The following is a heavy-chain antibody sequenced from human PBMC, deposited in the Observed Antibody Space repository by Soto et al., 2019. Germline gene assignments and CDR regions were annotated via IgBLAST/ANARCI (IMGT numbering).Heavy chain of an antibody. V-gene: IGHV1-3*01. Sequence: GASVKVSCKASGYTFTSYAMHWVRQAPGQRLEWMGWINAGNGNTKYSQKFQGRVTITRDTSASTAYMELSSLRSEDTAVYYCARNYYDSSGYYSGRYYYYYYGMDVWGQGTTVTVS. J-gene: IGHJ6*02. CDR1: GYTFTSYA. D-gene: IGHD3-22*01. CDR3: ARNYYDSSGYYSGRYYYYYYGMDV. CDR2: INAGNGNT.